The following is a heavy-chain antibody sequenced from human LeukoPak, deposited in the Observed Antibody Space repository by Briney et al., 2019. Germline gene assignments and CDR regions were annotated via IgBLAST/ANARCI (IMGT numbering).Heavy chain of an antibody. Sequence: GGSLRLSCAASGFTFSNAWMNWVRQAPGKGLEWVANIKQDGSKKSYVDSVKGRFTISRDNAKNSLYLQMNSLRAEDTAIYYCTRVGYIDEGIDYWGQGTLVTVSS. J-gene: IGHJ4*02. CDR3: TRVGYIDEGIDY. CDR2: IKQDGSKK. CDR1: GFTFSNAW. V-gene: IGHV3-7*04. D-gene: IGHD5-24*01.